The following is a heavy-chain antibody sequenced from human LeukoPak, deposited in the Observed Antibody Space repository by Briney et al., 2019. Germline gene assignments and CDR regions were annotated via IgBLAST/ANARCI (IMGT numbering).Heavy chain of an antibody. CDR1: GFNFVNYA. Sequence: GGSLRLSCAASGFNFVNYAMHWVRQAPGKGLDWVALISYDGSFQSYADSVKGRFTISRDSSTNTVSLQMNSLRDEDTAMYYCAREIRGYYAAYWGQRILVTVSS. V-gene: IGHV3-30*04. J-gene: IGHJ4*02. CDR3: AREIRGYYAAY. D-gene: IGHD3-3*01. CDR2: ISYDGSFQ.